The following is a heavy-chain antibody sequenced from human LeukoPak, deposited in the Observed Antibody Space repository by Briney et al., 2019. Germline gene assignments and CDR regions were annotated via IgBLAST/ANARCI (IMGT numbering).Heavy chain of an antibody. Sequence: PGGSLRLSCAASGFTFSGSAMHWVRQASGKGLEWVGRIRSKANSYATAYAASVKGRFTISRDDSKNTAYLQMNSLKTEDTAVYYCTSRGRIAVAGTKDYWGQGTLVTVSS. CDR1: GFTFSGSA. CDR3: TSRGRIAVAGTKDY. D-gene: IGHD6-19*01. CDR2: IRSKANSYAT. J-gene: IGHJ4*02. V-gene: IGHV3-73*01.